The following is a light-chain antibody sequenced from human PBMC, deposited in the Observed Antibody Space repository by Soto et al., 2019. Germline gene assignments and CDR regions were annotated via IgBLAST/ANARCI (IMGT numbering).Light chain of an antibody. CDR3: QQYSTTPPT. J-gene: IGKJ3*01. CDR2: WAS. Sequence: DIVMTQSPDSLAVSLGERATINCKSSQSVLYSSNNKNYLAWYQQKPGQPPKLLIYWASTRESGVPDRFSGSGSGTDFTLTISSLQAADVAVYYCQQYSTTPPTFGPGTKVVIK. CDR1: QSVLYSSNNKNY. V-gene: IGKV4-1*01.